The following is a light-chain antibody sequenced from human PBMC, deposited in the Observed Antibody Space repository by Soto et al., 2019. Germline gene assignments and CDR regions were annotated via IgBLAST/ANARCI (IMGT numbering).Light chain of an antibody. CDR1: QGISRN. Sequence: IQLTQSPSSLSASVGDRVSITCRASQGISRNLAWYQQKPGKAPNLLIYASSTLQSGVPSRFSGSGSGTEFTLTISSLQPEDFATYYCRQFYSYPHTFGQGTKLEIK. CDR2: ASS. CDR3: RQFYSYPHT. V-gene: IGKV1-9*01. J-gene: IGKJ2*01.